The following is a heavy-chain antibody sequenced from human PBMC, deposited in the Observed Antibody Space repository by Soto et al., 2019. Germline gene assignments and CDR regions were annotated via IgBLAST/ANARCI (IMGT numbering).Heavy chain of an antibody. CDR2: IITMLGTA. CDR1: GGPLSSRG. D-gene: IGHD2-8*01. CDR3: ATEMKSRVMGTFDL. J-gene: IGHJ3*01. V-gene: IGHV1-69*01. Sequence: QVQLVQSGAEVKRPGSSVKVSCKSTGGPLSSRGFSWVRQAPGQGLEWMGGIITMLGTADYAQSFQGRLTITADELTTTAYMELTSLRSEDTAVYFCATEMKSRVMGTFDLWGQGTMVIVSS.